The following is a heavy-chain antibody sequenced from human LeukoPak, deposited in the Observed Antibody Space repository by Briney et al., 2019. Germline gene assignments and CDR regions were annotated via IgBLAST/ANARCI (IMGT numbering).Heavy chain of an antibody. V-gene: IGHV4-59*01. CDR1: GGSLIPYY. D-gene: IGHD1-26*01. CDR2: IYHSGTT. Sequence: SETLSLTCTVSGGSLIPYYWSWIRQPPGKGLEWIGYIYHSGTTNYSPPLKGRATLSVDTSKNQISLRLTSVTAADTAVYYCARVDSGTYYMPFEYWGQGSLVTVSS. CDR3: ARVDSGTYYMPFEY. J-gene: IGHJ4*02.